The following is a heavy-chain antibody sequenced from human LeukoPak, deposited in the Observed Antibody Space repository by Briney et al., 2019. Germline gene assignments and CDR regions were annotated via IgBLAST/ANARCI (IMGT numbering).Heavy chain of an antibody. V-gene: IGHV4-59*11. CDR3: ASFDFWSGYYLPSNYYYYMDV. CDR2: IYYSGST. Sequence: PSETLSLTCTVSGGSISSHYWSWIRQPPGKGPEWIGYIYYSGSTNYNPSLKSRVTISVDTSKNQFSLKLSSVTAADTAVHYCASFDFWSGYYLPSNYYYYMDVWGKGTTVTVSS. CDR1: GGSISSHY. J-gene: IGHJ6*03. D-gene: IGHD3-3*01.